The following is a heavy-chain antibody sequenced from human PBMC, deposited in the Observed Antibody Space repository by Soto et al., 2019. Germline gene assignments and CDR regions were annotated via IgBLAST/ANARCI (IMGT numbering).Heavy chain of an antibody. CDR1: GFTVSGYY. J-gene: IGHJ3*02. CDR2: ISSDSRHT. Sequence: QVQLLESGGGLVKPGGSLRLSCAASGFTVSGYYMGWIRQPPGKGLEWISYISSDSRHTNHADSVKGRFTISRDNAKNSLYLQMNSLRAEDTAVYFCATGQQVRMADIWGQGTMVTVSS. CDR3: ATGQQVRMADI. V-gene: IGHV3-11*03. D-gene: IGHD6-13*01.